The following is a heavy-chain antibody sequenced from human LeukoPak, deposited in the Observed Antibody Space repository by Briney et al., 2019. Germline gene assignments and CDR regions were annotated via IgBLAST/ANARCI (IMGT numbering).Heavy chain of an antibody. CDR1: GGSISGYY. D-gene: IGHD1-14*01. CDR2: ISYSGST. V-gene: IGHV4-59*01. J-gene: IGHJ4*02. Sequence: NPSETLSLTCTVSGGSISGYYWSWIRQPPGKGLEWIGYISYSGSTNFNPSLKSRVTISLDTSKNQFSLNLNSVTAADTAVYYCARGYRNTFDYWGQGTLLTVSS. CDR3: ARGYRNTFDY.